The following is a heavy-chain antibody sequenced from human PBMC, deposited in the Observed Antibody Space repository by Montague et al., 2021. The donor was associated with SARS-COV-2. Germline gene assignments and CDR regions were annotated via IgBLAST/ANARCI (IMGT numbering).Heavy chain of an antibody. CDR3: ARGSRQWLVRPPHYYYFDY. J-gene: IGHJ4*02. CDR2: INHSGST. CDR1: GGSFSGYY. D-gene: IGHD6-19*01. Sequence: SETLSLTCAVYGGSFSGYYWSWIRQPPGKGLEWIGEINHSGSTNXNPSLKSRVTISVDTSKNQFSLKLSFVTAADTAVYYCARGSRQWLVRPPHYYYFDYWGQGTLVTVSS. V-gene: IGHV4-34*01.